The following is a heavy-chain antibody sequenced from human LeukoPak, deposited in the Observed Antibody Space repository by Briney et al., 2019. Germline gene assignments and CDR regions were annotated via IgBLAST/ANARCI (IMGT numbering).Heavy chain of an antibody. CDR1: GFTFSSYG. D-gene: IGHD2-2*01. CDR2: ISNDGSVK. CDR3: AKDRDIVVVPEALGY. Sequence: PGRSLRLSCAASGFTFSSYGMHWVRQAPGKGLEWVAVISNDGSVKYYADSVKGRFTISRDNSKNTLDLQMNSLRVEDTAVYYCAKDRDIVVVPEALGYWGPGTLVTVSS. V-gene: IGHV3-30*18. J-gene: IGHJ4*02.